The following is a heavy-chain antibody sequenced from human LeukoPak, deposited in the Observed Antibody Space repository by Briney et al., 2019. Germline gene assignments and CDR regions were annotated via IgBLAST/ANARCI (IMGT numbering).Heavy chain of an antibody. CDR1: GFTFSSYS. V-gene: IGHV3-21*01. CDR2: ISSSSSYI. CDR3: ARVMWDIVVVPAATYYYYYMDV. D-gene: IGHD2-2*01. Sequence: GGSLRLSCAASGFTFSSYSMNWVRQAPGNGLEWVSSISSSSSYIYYADSVKGRFTISRDHAKNPLYLQMNSRRAEDTAVYYCARVMWDIVVVPAATYYYYYMDVWGKGTTVTVSS. J-gene: IGHJ6*03.